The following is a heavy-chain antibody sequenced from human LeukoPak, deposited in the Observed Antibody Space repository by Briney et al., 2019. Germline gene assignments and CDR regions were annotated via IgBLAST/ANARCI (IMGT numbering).Heavy chain of an antibody. CDR3: ARGQRYSGYPGSGGRYGMDV. Sequence: SETLSLTCAVYGGSFSGYYWSWIRQPPGKGLEWIGEINHSGSTNYNPSLKSRVTISVDTSKNQFSLKLSSVTAADTAVYYCARGQRYSGYPGSGGRYGMDVWGQGTTVTVSS. J-gene: IGHJ6*02. CDR2: INHSGST. V-gene: IGHV4-34*01. CDR1: GGSFSGYY. D-gene: IGHD5-12*01.